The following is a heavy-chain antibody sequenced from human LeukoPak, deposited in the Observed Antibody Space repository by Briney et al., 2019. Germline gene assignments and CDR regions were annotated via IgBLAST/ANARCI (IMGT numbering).Heavy chain of an antibody. J-gene: IGHJ4*02. Sequence: ASVKVSCKASGGTFSSYAISWVRQAPGQGLEWMGGIIPIFGTANYAQKFQGRVTITTDESTSTAYMELSSLRSEDTAVYYCARKGIAVAGPFDYWGQGTLVTVSS. CDR1: GGTFSSYA. V-gene: IGHV1-69*05. D-gene: IGHD6-19*01. CDR2: IIPIFGTA. CDR3: ARKGIAVAGPFDY.